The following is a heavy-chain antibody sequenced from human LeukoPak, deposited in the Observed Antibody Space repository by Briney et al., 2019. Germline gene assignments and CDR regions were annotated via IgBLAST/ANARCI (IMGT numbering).Heavy chain of an antibody. V-gene: IGHV3-23*01. D-gene: IGHD5-12*01. CDR3: ALSGYGDRDH. J-gene: IGHJ4*02. CDR1: GLTFSSHS. Sequence: GGSLRLSCAASGLTFSSHSMTWVRQAPGKGLEWVSLVSNSGDRTYYADSVKGRFTISRDNSKNTLYLQMYSLRAEDTALYYCALSGYGDRDHWGQGPRVTVSS. CDR2: VSNSGDRT.